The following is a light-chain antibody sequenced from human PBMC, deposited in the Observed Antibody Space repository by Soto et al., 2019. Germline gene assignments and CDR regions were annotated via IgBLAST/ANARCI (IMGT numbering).Light chain of an antibody. CDR2: EVT. V-gene: IGLV2-23*02. Sequence: QSALTQPASVSASPGQSVTISCTGTSSDVGDSSLVSWYQQHPGKAPKLMIYEVTKRPSGVSNRFSGSKSGNTASLTISGLQAEDEADYYCCSYASGYVFGPGTQLTVL. J-gene: IGLJ1*01. CDR3: CSYASGYV. CDR1: SSDVGDSSL.